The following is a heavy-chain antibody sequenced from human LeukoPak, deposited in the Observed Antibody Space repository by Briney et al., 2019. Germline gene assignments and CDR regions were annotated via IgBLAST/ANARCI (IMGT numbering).Heavy chain of an antibody. CDR1: GGSISSYY. Sequence: PSETLSLTCTVSGGSISSYYWSWIRQPPGKGLEWIGYIYYSGSTSYNPSLKSRVTISVDTSKNQFSLKLSSVTAADTAVYYCARGLSWVDPWGQGTLVTVSS. CDR3: ARGLSWVDP. V-gene: IGHV4-59*01. J-gene: IGHJ5*02. CDR2: IYYSGST. D-gene: IGHD4/OR15-4a*01.